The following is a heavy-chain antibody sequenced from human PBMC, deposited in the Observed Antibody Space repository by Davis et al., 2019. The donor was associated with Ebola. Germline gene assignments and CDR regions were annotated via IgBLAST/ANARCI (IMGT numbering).Heavy chain of an antibody. CDR1: GFIFRNYV. V-gene: IGHV3-30*03. CDR3: ARYCGGDCYSLGLDY. J-gene: IGHJ4*02. Sequence: GESLKISCETSGFIFRNYVMSWVRQAPGKGLEWVAVISYDGSNKYYADSVKGRFTISRDNAKNSLYLQMNSLRAEDTAVYYCARYCGGDCYSLGLDYWGQGTLVTVSS. CDR2: ISYDGSNK. D-gene: IGHD2-21*02.